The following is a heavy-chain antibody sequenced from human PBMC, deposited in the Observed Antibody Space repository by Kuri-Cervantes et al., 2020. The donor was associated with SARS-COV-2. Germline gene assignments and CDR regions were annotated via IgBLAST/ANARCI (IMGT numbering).Heavy chain of an antibody. CDR1: GGSISSSSYY. V-gene: IGHV4-39*07. J-gene: IGHJ4*02. D-gene: IGHD2-15*01. Sequence: ETLSLTCTVSGGSISSSSYYWGWIRQPPGKGLEWIGEINHSGSTNYNPSLKSRVTISVDTSKNQFSLKLSSVTAADTAVYYCARSVCSGGSCRLKGGPYYFDYWGQGTLVTVSS. CDR2: INHSGST. CDR3: ARSVCSGGSCRLKGGPYYFDY.